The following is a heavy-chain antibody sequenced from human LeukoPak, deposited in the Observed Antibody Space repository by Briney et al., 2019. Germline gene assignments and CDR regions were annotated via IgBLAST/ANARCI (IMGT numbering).Heavy chain of an antibody. CDR2: ISATGGST. V-gene: IGHV3-23*01. J-gene: IGHJ4*02. Sequence: GGSLRLSCAASGFSFSTYAMSWVRQAPGKGLEWFSAISATGGSTYYADSVKGRFTISRDNSKNTLYLQINTLRAEDTAVYYCANRPLDYWGQGTLVTVSS. CDR1: GFSFSTYA. CDR3: ANRPLDY.